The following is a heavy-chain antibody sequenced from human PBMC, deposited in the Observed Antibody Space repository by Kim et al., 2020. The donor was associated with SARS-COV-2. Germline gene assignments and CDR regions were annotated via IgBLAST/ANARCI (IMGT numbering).Heavy chain of an antibody. D-gene: IGHD3-22*01. V-gene: IGHV1-8*01. CDR3: ARGRGYYYDTSFDP. Sequence: AQKFQGRVTMTRNTSISTAYMGLSSLRSEDTAVYYCARGRGYYYDTSFDPWGQGTLVTVSS. J-gene: IGHJ5*02.